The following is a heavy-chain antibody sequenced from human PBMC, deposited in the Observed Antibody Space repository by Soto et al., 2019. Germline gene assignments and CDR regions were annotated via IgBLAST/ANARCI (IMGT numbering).Heavy chain of an antibody. D-gene: IGHD5-12*01. Sequence: PSETLSLTCTVSGGSISSYYWSWIRQPAGKGLEWIGRIYTSGSTNYNPSLKSRVTMSVDTSKNQFSLKLSSVTAADTAVYYCASGTEMATNSYYFDYWGQGTLVTVS. CDR3: ASGTEMATNSYYFDY. CDR1: GGSISSYY. V-gene: IGHV4-4*07. CDR2: IYTSGST. J-gene: IGHJ4*02.